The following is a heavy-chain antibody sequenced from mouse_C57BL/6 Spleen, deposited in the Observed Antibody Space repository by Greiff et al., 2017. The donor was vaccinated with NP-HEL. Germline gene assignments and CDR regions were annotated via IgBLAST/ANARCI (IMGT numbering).Heavy chain of an antibody. J-gene: IGHJ1*03. D-gene: IGHD3-1*01. Sequence: VQLQQSGAELVRPGSSVKLSCKASGYTFTSYWMDWVKQRPGQGLEWIGNIYPSDSETHYNQKFKDKATLTVDKSSSTAYMQLSSLTSEDSAVYYWARWGYDYWYFDVWGTRTTVTVSS. CDR3: ARWGYDYWYFDV. CDR1: GYTFTSYW. V-gene: IGHV1-61*01. CDR2: IYPSDSET.